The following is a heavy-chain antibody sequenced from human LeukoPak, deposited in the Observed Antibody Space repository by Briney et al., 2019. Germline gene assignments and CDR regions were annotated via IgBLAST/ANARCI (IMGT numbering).Heavy chain of an antibody. CDR2: IYYSGST. CDR1: GGSISSGDYY. V-gene: IGHV4-61*08. D-gene: IGHD2-2*01. Sequence: SETLSLTCTVSGGSISSGDYYWSWIRQPPGKGLEWIGYIYYSGSTNYNPSLKSRVTISVDTSKNQFSLKLSSVTAADTAVYYCARTLGYCSSTSCRTFDPWGQGTLVTVSS. J-gene: IGHJ5*02. CDR3: ARTLGYCSSTSCRTFDP.